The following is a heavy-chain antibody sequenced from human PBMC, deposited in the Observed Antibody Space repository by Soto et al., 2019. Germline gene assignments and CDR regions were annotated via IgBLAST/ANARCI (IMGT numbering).Heavy chain of an antibody. D-gene: IGHD5-12*01. V-gene: IGHV1-18*04. Sequence: ASVKVSCKASGFNFPTYGITWVRQAPGQGLEWMGWITASNGNTHYAQNLQGRVILTTDTATNTAYMELGSLRSDDTAVYYCVRDASSGYRGWWDPWGQGTLVTVSS. J-gene: IGHJ5*02. CDR2: ITASNGNT. CDR3: VRDASSGYRGWWDP. CDR1: GFNFPTYG.